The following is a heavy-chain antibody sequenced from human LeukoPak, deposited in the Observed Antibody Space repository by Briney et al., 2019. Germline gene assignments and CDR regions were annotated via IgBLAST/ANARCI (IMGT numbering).Heavy chain of an antibody. CDR1: GFTFSSYG. V-gene: IGHV3-30*02. CDR3: AKDLSTYYHDSRTRDY. D-gene: IGHD3-22*01. J-gene: IGHJ4*02. Sequence: PGGSLRLSCATSGFTFSSYGIHWVRQAPGKGLEWVAFIRFDGSNKYYADSVKGRFTISRDNSKNTLYLQMNSLRAEDTAVYYCAKDLSTYYHDSRTRDYWGQRTLVTVSS. CDR2: IRFDGSNK.